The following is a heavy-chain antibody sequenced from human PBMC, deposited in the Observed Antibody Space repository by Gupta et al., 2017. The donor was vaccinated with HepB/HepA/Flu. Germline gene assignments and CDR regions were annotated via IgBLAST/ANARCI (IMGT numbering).Heavy chain of an antibody. V-gene: IGHV1-18*01. Sequence: QVQLVQSGAEVKKPGASVKVSCKASGYTFTSYGISWVRQAPGQGLDWMGWISAYNGNTNYAQKLQGRVTMTTDTSTSTAYMELRSLRSDDTAVYYCARDSITKPPREVYNWNYGYYYYGMDVWGQGTTVTVSS. J-gene: IGHJ6*02. CDR1: GYTFTSYG. CDR3: ARDSITKPPREVYNWNYGYYYYGMDV. D-gene: IGHD1-7*01. CDR2: ISAYNGNT.